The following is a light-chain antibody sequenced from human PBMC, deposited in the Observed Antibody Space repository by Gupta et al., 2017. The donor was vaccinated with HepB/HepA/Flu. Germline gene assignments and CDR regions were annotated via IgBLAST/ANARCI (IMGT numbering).Light chain of an antibody. CDR3: SREDELPAST. CDR2: EAS. V-gene: IGKV1-33*01. Sequence: DIQMTQSPSSLSASVGDRVTITSQASQHISNYLYWYQQKPGKAPKLTTVEASKLESGVASRLSRSDSRTYFPFIISSHHVEHIASYYLSREDELPASTFGGATKVEIK. J-gene: IGKJ4*01. CDR1: QHISNY.